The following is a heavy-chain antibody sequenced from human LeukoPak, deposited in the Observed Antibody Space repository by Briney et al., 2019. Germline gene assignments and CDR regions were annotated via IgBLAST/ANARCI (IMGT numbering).Heavy chain of an antibody. J-gene: IGHJ4*02. Sequence: GGSLRLSRVGSGFTFRNSPMHWVRQAPGKGLEYVSGISTNGGATYYAESVEGRFYITRDNSNNTLHLQMGRLRAEDRAVYFCARDCGGSRLPRYYFDLWGQGILVSVSS. CDR2: ISTNGGAT. V-gene: IGHV3-64*02. CDR1: GFTFRNSP. CDR3: ARDCGGSRLPRYYFDL. D-gene: IGHD6-19*01.